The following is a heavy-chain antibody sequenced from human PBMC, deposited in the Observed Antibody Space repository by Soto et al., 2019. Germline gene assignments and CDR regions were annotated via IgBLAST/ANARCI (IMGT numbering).Heavy chain of an antibody. D-gene: IGHD2-15*01. CDR2: IYYSGST. Sequence: QVQLQESGPGLVKPSQTLSLTCTVSGGSISSGGYYWSWIRQHPGKGLEWIGYIYYSGSTYYNPSLRGPVPISVDTSKNQFSLKLSSVTAADTAVYYCARGGIVVVVAARDAFDIWGQGTMVTVSS. V-gene: IGHV4-31*01. CDR3: ARGGIVVVVAARDAFDI. J-gene: IGHJ3*02. CDR1: GGSISSGGYY.